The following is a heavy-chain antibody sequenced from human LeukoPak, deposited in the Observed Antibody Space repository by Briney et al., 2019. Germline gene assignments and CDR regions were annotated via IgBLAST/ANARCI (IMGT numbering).Heavy chain of an antibody. V-gene: IGHV3-74*01. Sequence: GGSLRLSCAASGFTFSNYWMHWVRQAPGKGLVWVSRINSGGSSTSYADAVKGRFAISRDNAKNTLYLQMNSLRAEDTAVYYCASPGASYYYDSSGPFDYWGQGTLVTVSS. CDR3: ASPGASYYYDSSGPFDY. CDR2: INSGGSST. CDR1: GFTFSNYW. J-gene: IGHJ4*02. D-gene: IGHD3-22*01.